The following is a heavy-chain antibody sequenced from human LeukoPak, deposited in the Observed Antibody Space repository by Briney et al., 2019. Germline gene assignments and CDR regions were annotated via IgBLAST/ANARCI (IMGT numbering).Heavy chain of an antibody. CDR2: ISGSGSST. J-gene: IGHJ5*02. CDR3: AKDTVLGAALFDP. Sequence: GGSLRLSCAPSGLTFSSYAMNRVRQAPGKGLEWLSSISGSGSSTYYADSVKGRFTISRDNSKNTLYLQMNSLRAEDTAVYYCAKDTVLGAALFDPWGQGTLATVSS. V-gene: IGHV3-23*01. D-gene: IGHD4-17*01. CDR1: GLTFSSYA.